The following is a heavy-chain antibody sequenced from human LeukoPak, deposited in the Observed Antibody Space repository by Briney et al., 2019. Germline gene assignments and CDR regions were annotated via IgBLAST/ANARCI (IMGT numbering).Heavy chain of an antibody. D-gene: IGHD3-16*01. J-gene: IGHJ4*02. CDR1: GFTFSSYG. CDR2: IRYDGSNK. Sequence: GESLKISCAASGFTFSSYGMHWVRQAPGKGLEWVAFIRYDGSNKYYADSVKGRFTISRDNSKNTLYLQMNSLRAEDTAVYYCARIGPRGFDYWGQGTLVTVSS. CDR3: ARIGPRGFDY. V-gene: IGHV3-30*02.